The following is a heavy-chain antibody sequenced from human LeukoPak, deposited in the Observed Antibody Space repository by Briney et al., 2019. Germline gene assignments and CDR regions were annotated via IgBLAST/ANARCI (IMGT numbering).Heavy chain of an antibody. V-gene: IGHV1-69*13. D-gene: IGHD2-15*01. CDR2: IIPIFGTA. CDR3: AREEVVAATGYYYYYGMDV. CDR1: GGTFSSYA. J-gene: IGHJ6*04. Sequence: SVKVSCKASGGTFSSYAISWVRQAPGQGLEWMGGIIPIFGTANYAQKFQGRVTITADESTSTAYMELSSLRPEDTAVYYCAREEVVAATGYYYYYGMDVWGIGTTVTVSS.